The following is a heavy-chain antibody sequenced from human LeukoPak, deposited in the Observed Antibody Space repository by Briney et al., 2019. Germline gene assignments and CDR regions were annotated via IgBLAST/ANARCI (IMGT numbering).Heavy chain of an antibody. J-gene: IGHJ5*02. CDR3: ARGQGSSGYYYVARNWFDP. CDR2: IYYSGST. V-gene: IGHV4-31*03. CDR1: GGSISSGGYY. Sequence: SETLSLTCTVSGGSISSGGYYWSWIRQHPGKGLEWFGYIYYSGSTYYNPSLKSRVTISVDTSKNQFSLKLSSVTAADTAVYYCARGQGSSGYYYVARNWFDPWGQGTLVTVSS. D-gene: IGHD3-22*01.